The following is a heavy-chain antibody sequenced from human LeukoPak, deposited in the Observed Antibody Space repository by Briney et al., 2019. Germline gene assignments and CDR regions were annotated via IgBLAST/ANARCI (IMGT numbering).Heavy chain of an antibody. Sequence: ASVKVSCKTSGYTCTGYYLHWVRQAPRQGPEWMGWINANSGDTYYVQKFKGRITMTRDTSINTAYMELNRLISDDTAVYYCARVVDVGVPGFQHWGRGTLVTVSS. CDR2: INANSGDT. V-gene: IGHV1-2*02. CDR1: GYTCTGYY. D-gene: IGHD1-26*01. J-gene: IGHJ1*01. CDR3: ARVVDVGVPGFQH.